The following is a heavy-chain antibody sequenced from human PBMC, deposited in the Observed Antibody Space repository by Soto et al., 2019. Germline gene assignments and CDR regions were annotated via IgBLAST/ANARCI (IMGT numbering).Heavy chain of an antibody. CDR2: ILPIFGTT. CDR1: GLIFSSYA. J-gene: IGHJ6*02. V-gene: IGHV1-69*06. D-gene: IGHD3-9*01. CDR3: VRGANCDNSTGKVYYCPGMDV. Sequence: QVQLVQSGAEVKKPGSSVKVSCKASGLIFSSYAISWVRQAPGQGLEWVGGILPIFGTTNYAQRFKGRVTITAATSTTTTYLSLISLRSEDTAVYFCVRGANCDNSTGKVYYCPGMDVGGQGTTFTVTS.